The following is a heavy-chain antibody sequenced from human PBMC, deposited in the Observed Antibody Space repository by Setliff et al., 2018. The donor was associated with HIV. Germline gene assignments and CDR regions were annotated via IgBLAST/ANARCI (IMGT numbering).Heavy chain of an antibody. CDR1: GGSVSSSSYY. CDR2: ILNDGRT. Sequence: SETLSLTCTVSGGSVSSSSYYWGWIRQPPGKGLEWIGSILNDGRTYYNPSLKSRVTIPMDTSTNQFSLKLSSVTAADTAVYFCARHFPSISLFFGDPGPFDRWGQGALVTVSS. D-gene: IGHD3-10*01. V-gene: IGHV4-39*01. CDR3: ARHFPSISLFFGDPGPFDR. J-gene: IGHJ4*02.